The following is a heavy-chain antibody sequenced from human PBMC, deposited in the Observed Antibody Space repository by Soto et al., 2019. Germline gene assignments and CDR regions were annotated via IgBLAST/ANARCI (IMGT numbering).Heavy chain of an antibody. CDR1: GGSISTYY. D-gene: IGHD6-19*01. CDR3: AGHSIGRSDAFDI. V-gene: IGHV4-59*12. J-gene: IGHJ3*02. CDR2: IYYTGST. Sequence: SETLSLTCSASGGSISTYYWSWIRQPPGEGLEWIGYIYYTGSTNYNPSLKSRATISVDTSKNQFSLNLTSLTAADTAVYFCAGHSIGRSDAFDIWGQGTIVTVSS.